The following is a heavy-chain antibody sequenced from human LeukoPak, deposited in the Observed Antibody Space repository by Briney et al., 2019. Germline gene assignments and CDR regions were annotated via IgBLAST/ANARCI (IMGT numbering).Heavy chain of an antibody. D-gene: IGHD3-10*01. V-gene: IGHV3-23*01. Sequence: PGGSLRLSCAASGLTFSKKAMNWVRQAPGKGLEWVSSIGGGGDRTYYADSVKGRFTISRDNSKNRLFLQMKSLRAEDSAVYYCARESEVWFGASRSYFYYGMDVWGQGTTVTVSS. CDR3: ARESEVWFGASRSYFYYGMDV. CDR1: GLTFSKKA. CDR2: IGGGGDRT. J-gene: IGHJ6*01.